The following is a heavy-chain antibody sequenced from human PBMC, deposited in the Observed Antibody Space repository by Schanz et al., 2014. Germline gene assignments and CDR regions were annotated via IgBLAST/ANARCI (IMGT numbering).Heavy chain of an antibody. D-gene: IGHD6-13*01. J-gene: IGHJ4*02. CDR2: ISFDGRNT. Sequence: QVQLVESGGGVVQPGRSLRLSCVTSGFTFSGYGLHWVRQAPGKGLEWVGFISFDGRNTGYAHSVKGRFTISRDNSKNTVNLQMNSLRAEDTAVYYCAKEKEEVAADGSFFDYWGQGTLVTVSS. CDR3: AKEKEEVAADGSFFDY. CDR1: GFTFSGYG. V-gene: IGHV3-30*18.